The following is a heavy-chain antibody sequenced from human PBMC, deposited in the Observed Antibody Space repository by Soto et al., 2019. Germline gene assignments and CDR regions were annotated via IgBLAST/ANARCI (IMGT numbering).Heavy chain of an antibody. J-gene: IGHJ4*02. V-gene: IGHV3-48*02. CDR2: SSPRGDTI. Sequence: GGSLRLSCVASGFSLANYPMNWFRQTPGKGLEWISYSSPRGDTIYYADSVEGRFTISRDNARNSLSLHMSSLRDEDSALYYCAKGPHTNVGWPYYFESWGQGVPVTVSS. D-gene: IGHD6-19*01. CDR1: GFSLANYP. CDR3: AKGPHTNVGWPYYFES.